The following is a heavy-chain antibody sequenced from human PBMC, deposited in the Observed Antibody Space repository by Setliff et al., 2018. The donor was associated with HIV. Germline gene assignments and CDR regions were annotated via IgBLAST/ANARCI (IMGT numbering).Heavy chain of an antibody. CDR3: ARWWEPAQRGFDI. J-gene: IGHJ3*02. V-gene: IGHV4-59*08. CDR2: GHHSGTF. D-gene: IGHD1-26*01. Sequence: SETLSLTCTVSDGPINNYWWNWIRQSPGKGLEWIGFGHHSGTFSYNPSLNSRFTISIDTSKNQFSLKATSVTAEDTAVYYCARWWEPAQRGFDIWGQGTMVTVSS. CDR1: DGPINNYW.